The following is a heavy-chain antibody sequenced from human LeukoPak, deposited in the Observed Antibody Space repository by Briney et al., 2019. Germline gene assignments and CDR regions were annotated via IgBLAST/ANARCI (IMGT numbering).Heavy chain of an antibody. CDR2: ISWNSGSI. D-gene: IGHD5-18*01. J-gene: IGHJ6*02. Sequence: GRSLRLSCAASGFTFDDYAMHWVRQAPGKGLEWVSGISWNSGSIGYADSVKGRFTISRDNAKDSPYLQMNSLRAEDTALYYCAKDKGQHSYGSYGMDVWGQGTTVTVSS. CDR1: GFTFDDYA. CDR3: AKDKGQHSYGSYGMDV. V-gene: IGHV3-9*01.